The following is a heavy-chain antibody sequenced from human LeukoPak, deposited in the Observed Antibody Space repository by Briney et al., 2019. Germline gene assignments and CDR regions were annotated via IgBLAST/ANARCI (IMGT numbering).Heavy chain of an antibody. Sequence: PGGSLRLSCAASGFAFRSYSMHWVRQAPGKGLEWVGRVKNRGDGRTTDYAAPVKGRFTISRDDSKRTVYLQMNSLKTEDTAVYFCTTEYYGGFDYWGQGTLVTVSS. V-gene: IGHV3-15*07. D-gene: IGHD3-16*01. J-gene: IGHJ4*02. CDR2: VKNRGDGRTT. CDR3: TTEYYGGFDY. CDR1: GFAFRSYS.